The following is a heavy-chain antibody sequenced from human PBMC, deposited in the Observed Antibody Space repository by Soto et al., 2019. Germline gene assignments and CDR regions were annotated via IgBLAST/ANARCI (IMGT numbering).Heavy chain of an antibody. D-gene: IGHD3-10*01. CDR2: IIPILGIA. V-gene: IGHV1-69*08. J-gene: IGHJ4*02. Sequence: QVQLVQSGAEVKKPGSSVKVSCKASGGTFSSYTISWVRQAPGQGLEWMGRIIPILGIANYAQKFQGRVTITADKSTSTAYMKLSSLRSEDTAVYDCAREEYYYGSGAFFDYWGQGTLVTVAS. CDR3: AREEYYYGSGAFFDY. CDR1: GGTFSSYT.